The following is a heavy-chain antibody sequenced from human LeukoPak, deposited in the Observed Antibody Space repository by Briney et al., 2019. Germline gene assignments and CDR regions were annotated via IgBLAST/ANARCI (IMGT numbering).Heavy chain of an antibody. CDR3: STGGEKAGLDY. D-gene: IGHD3-16*01. V-gene: IGHV3-15*07. CDR1: GFTFSNAW. CDR2: IKSKANGETI. Sequence: PGGSLRLSCAGSGFTFSNAWMNWVRQAPGKGLEWVGRIKSKANGETIDYAAPVKGGFTISRDDSKNTLWLQITSLKAEDTAVYYCSTGGEKAGLDYWGQGTLVTVSS. J-gene: IGHJ4*02.